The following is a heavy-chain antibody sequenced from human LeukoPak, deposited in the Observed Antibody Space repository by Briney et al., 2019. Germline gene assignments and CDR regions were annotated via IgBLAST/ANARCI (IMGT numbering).Heavy chain of an antibody. D-gene: IGHD3-9*01. V-gene: IGHV1-18*01. CDR2: ISAYNGNT. CDR3: ARGLRYFDWLKLVY. CDR1: GYTFTSYG. J-gene: IGHJ4*02. Sequence: ASVKVSCKASGYTFTSYGISWVRQAPGQGLEWMGWISAYNGNTNYAQKLQGRVTITADESTSTAYMELSSLRSEDTAVYYCARGLRYFDWLKLVYWGQGTLVTVSS.